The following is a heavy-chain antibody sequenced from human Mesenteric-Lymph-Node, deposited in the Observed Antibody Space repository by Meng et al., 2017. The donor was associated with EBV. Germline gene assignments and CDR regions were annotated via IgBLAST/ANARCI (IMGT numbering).Heavy chain of an antibody. D-gene: IGHD4-17*01. V-gene: IGHV1-69*01. Sequence: VQLVQSGGEVKMPGPSVKVSCKTSGGTFINYAIPWVRQAPGQGLEGMGGIIPSFGMAYYEQKFQGRVTITADEATSTAYMELRSLRSEDTAVYYCARAFYGDYGSHFDYWGQGTLVTVSS. CDR2: IIPSFGMA. J-gene: IGHJ4*02. CDR1: GGTFINYA. CDR3: ARAFYGDYGSHFDY.